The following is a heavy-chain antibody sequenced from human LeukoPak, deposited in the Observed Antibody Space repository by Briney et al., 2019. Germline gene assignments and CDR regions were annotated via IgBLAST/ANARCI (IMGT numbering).Heavy chain of an antibody. CDR1: GASISSHY. CDR3: ARTGDGYNYYNYYYMDV. J-gene: IGHJ6*03. D-gene: IGHD5-24*01. V-gene: IGHV4-59*11. CDR2: IYYSVRT. Sequence: PSETLSLTCSVSGASISSHYWSWIRQPPGKGLEWIGYIYYSVRTNYNPSPKGRVTISVDMPNNQFSLKMSSVTAADTAVYYCARTGDGYNYYNYYYMDVWGKGTTVTISS.